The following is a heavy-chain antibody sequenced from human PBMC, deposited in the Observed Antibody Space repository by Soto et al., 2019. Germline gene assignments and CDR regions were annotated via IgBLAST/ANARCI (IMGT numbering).Heavy chain of an antibody. CDR1: GGSISSYY. CDR2: IYYSGST. Sequence: SETLSLTCTVSGGSISSYYWSWIRQPPGKGLEWIGYIYYSGSTNYNPSLKSRVTISVDTSKNQFSLKLSSVTAADTAVYYCARDRVFSGLDYYYYGMDVWGQGTTVTVSS. V-gene: IGHV4-59*01. D-gene: IGHD6-25*01. J-gene: IGHJ6*02. CDR3: ARDRVFSGLDYYYYGMDV.